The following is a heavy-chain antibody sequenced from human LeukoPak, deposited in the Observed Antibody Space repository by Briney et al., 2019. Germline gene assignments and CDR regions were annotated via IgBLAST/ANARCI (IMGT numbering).Heavy chain of an antibody. CDR3: ARGPVLYGMDV. V-gene: IGHV3-48*03. J-gene: IGHJ6*02. CDR2: ISSSGSTI. Sequence: GGSLRLSCAASGFTFSSYEMNWVSQAPGKGLEWVSYISSSGSTIYYADSVKGRFTISRDNAKNSLYLQMNSLRAEDTAVYYCARGPVLYGMDVWGQGTTVTVSS. CDR1: GFTFSSYE.